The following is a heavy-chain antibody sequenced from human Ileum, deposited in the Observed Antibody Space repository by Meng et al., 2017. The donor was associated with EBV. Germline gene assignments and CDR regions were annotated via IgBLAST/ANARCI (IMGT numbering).Heavy chain of an antibody. D-gene: IGHD3-22*01. CDR3: ARDSSSSADSPFDY. V-gene: IGHV6-1*01. Sequence: QVQLERAYLRLLKPELALSLTCAMPGDSVSSNSAAWTWSRQSPSRGLEWLGRTYYRAKWYNDYAVSVKSRITINPDTSKNQFSLQLNSVTPEDTAVYYCARDSSSSADSPFDYWGQGTLVTVSS. CDR2: TYYRAKWYN. CDR1: GDSVSSNSAA. J-gene: IGHJ4*02.